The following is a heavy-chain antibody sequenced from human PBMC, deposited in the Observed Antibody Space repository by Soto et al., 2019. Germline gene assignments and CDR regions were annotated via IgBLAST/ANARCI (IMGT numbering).Heavy chain of an antibody. D-gene: IGHD5-18*01. CDR1: GFTFSSYA. V-gene: IGHV3-30-3*01. CDR3: ARDPVGGTAVVRWYGDL. J-gene: IGHJ2*01. Sequence: QVQLVESGGGVVQPGRSLRLSCAASGFTFSSYAMHWVRQAPGKGLEWVAVISYDGSNKYYADSVKGRFTISRDNSKNXLYLQRSSLRAEDTAVYYSARDPVGGTAVVRWYGDLWGRGTLVSVSS. CDR2: ISYDGSNK.